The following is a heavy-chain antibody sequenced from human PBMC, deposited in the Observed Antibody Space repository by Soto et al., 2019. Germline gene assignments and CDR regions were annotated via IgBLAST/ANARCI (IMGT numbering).Heavy chain of an antibody. Sequence: GVSLRLSGAACGFTFRSYSMNWVRQAPGKGLEWVASISSSSSYIYYADSVKGRFTISRDNATNSLYLQMNSLRAEDTAVYYCARDAYDFWSGYLLPGMDVWGQGTTVAVSS. CDR1: GFTFRSYS. V-gene: IGHV3-21*01. J-gene: IGHJ6*02. D-gene: IGHD3-3*01. CDR2: ISSSSSYI. CDR3: ARDAYDFWSGYLLPGMDV.